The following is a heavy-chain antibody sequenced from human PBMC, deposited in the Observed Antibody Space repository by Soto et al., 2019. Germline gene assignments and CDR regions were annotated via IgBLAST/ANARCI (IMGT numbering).Heavy chain of an antibody. Sequence: SETLSLTCTVCGGSMSSHYWTWLRQPPGKGLEWIGYISYSGSTYYNPSLKSRVTISADTSRNQFSLKLSSVIAADTAVYYCARADSDASVGYWGQGSLVTV. J-gene: IGHJ4*02. D-gene: IGHD3-16*01. CDR1: GGSMSSHY. CDR2: ISYSGST. V-gene: IGHV4-59*11. CDR3: ARADSDASVGY.